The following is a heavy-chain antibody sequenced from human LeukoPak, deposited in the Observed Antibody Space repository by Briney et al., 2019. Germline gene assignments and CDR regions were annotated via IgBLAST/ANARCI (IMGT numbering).Heavy chain of an antibody. CDR3: ARGPSPLRYFDY. Sequence: GGSLRLSCAASGFTFSSYAMSWVRQAPGKGLEWVSAISGSGGSTYYADSVKGRFTISRDNSKNTLYLQMNSLRAEDTAVYYCARGPSPLRYFDYWGQGTLVTVSS. V-gene: IGHV3-23*01. D-gene: IGHD2-2*01. CDR2: ISGSGGST. J-gene: IGHJ4*02. CDR1: GFTFSSYA.